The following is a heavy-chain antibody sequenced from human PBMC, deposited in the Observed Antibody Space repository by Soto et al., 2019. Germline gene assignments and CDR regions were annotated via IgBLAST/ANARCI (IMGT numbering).Heavy chain of an antibody. CDR2: ISAYNGNT. CDR3: ATVTPRYYYYYMDV. J-gene: IGHJ6*03. V-gene: IGHV1-18*01. Sequence: GASVKVSCKASGYTFTNYGISWVRQAPGQGLEWMGWISAYNGNTNYAQKFQGRVTMTEDTSTDTAYMELSSLRSEDTAVYYCATVTPRYYYYYMDVWGKGTTVTVSS. CDR1: GYTFTNYG.